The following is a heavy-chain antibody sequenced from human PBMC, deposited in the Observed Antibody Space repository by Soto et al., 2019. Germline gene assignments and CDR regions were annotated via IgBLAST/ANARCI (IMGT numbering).Heavy chain of an antibody. CDR3: ARDRPSSSWLYYYYYGMDV. V-gene: IGHV1-18*04. CDR2: ISAYNGNT. Sequence: GASVKVSCKASGYTFTSYGISWVRQAPGQGLEWMGWISAYNGNTNYAQKLQGRVTMTTDTSTSTAYMELRSLRSDDTAVYYCARDRPSSSWLYYYYYGMDVWGQGTTVTSP. D-gene: IGHD6-13*01. J-gene: IGHJ6*02. CDR1: GYTFTSYG.